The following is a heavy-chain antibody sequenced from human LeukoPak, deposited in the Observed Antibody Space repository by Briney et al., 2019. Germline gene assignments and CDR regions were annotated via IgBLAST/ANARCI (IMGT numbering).Heavy chain of an antibody. CDR3: ARGSWHSGSYYLDY. Sequence: SVKVSCKASXYIFTNYDINWVRQATGQGLEWMGWMNPNSGNTDSAQKFQGRVTMTRSTSIGTAYMELSSLRSEDTAVYYCARGSWHSGSYYLDYWGQGTLVTVSS. CDR2: MNPNSGNT. J-gene: IGHJ4*02. D-gene: IGHD1-26*01. CDR1: XYIFTNYD. V-gene: IGHV1-8*01.